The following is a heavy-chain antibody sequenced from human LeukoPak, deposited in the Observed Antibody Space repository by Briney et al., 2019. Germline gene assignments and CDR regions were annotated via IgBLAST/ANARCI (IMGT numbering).Heavy chain of an antibody. J-gene: IGHJ4*02. CDR2: ISSSSSTI. Sequence: GGSLRLSCAASGFTFSSYSMNWVRQAPGKGLEWVSYISSSSSTIYYADSVKGRFTISRDNAKNSLYLQMNSLRAEDTAVYYCARGGHYGDYPYYFDYWGQGTLVTVSS. D-gene: IGHD4-17*01. CDR1: GFTFSSYS. V-gene: IGHV3-48*01. CDR3: ARGGHYGDYPYYFDY.